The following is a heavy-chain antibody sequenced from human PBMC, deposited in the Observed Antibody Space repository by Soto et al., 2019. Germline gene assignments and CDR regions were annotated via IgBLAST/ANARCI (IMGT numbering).Heavy chain of an antibody. CDR2: ISYAGSNK. CDR1: GFTFSSYG. Sequence: QVQLVESGGGVVQPGRSLRLSCAASGFTFSSYGMHWVRQAPGKGLEWVAVISYAGSNKYYADSVKGRFTISRDNSKNTLYLQMNSLRAEDTAVYYCAGPAAYDYWCHGSLVTVSS. J-gene: IGHJ4*01. D-gene: IGHD2-2*01. CDR3: AGPAAYDY. V-gene: IGHV3-30*03.